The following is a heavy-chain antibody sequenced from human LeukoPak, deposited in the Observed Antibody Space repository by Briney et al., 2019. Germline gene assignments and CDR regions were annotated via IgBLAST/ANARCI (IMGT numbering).Heavy chain of an antibody. J-gene: IGHJ6*04. CDR3: ARQDV. V-gene: IGHV4-61*02. CDR1: GGPISSRSYF. CDR2: IYTTGSA. Sequence: PSETLSLTCTVSGGPISSRSYFWSWIRQPAGKGLEWIGRIYTTGSASYNPSLKSRVTISLDTSKNQFSLKLSSVTAADTGVYYCARQDVWGNGTTVTVSS.